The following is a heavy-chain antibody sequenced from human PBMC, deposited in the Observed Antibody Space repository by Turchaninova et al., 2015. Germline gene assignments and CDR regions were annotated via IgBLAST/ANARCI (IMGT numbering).Heavy chain of an antibody. V-gene: IGHV2-5*02. CDR3: AHESPAAGQFYFDY. CDR2: IYWDGNQ. D-gene: IGHD6-13*01. J-gene: IGHJ4*02. Sequence: KESGPTLVKPTQTLTLTCTFSGFSLNNNRVGVGWIRQPPGEALEWLAVIYWDGNQRYSPSLKSRLTVTKDTSKDQVVLTMTNMDPVDTATYYCAHESPAAGQFYFDYWSQGTLVTVSS. CDR1: GFSLNNNRVG.